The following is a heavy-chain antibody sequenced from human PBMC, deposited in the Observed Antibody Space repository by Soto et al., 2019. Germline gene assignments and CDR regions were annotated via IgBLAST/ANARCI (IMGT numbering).Heavy chain of an antibody. J-gene: IGHJ6*03. CDR3: ARGPYYDILTGRSRPNYYYYMDV. D-gene: IGHD3-9*01. Sequence: SETLSLTCTVFGGSISSYYWSWIRQPPGKGLEWIGYIYYSGSTNYNPSLKSRVTISVDTSKNQFSLKLSSVTAADTAVYYCARGPYYDILTGRSRPNYYYYMDVWGKGTTVTVSS. V-gene: IGHV4-59*08. CDR1: GGSISSYY. CDR2: IYYSGST.